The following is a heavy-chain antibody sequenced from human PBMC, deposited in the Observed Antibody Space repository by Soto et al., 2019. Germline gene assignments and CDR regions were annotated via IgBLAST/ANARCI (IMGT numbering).Heavy chain of an antibody. V-gene: IGHV3-9*01. Sequence: GGSLRLSCAASGFTFDDYAMHWVRQAPGKGLEWVSGISWNSGSIGYADSVKGRFTISRDNAKNSLYLQMNSLRAEDTALYYCAKDIRGFIATPLGFDPWGQGTLVTVSS. CDR2: ISWNSGSI. D-gene: IGHD6-13*01. J-gene: IGHJ5*02. CDR3: AKDIRGFIATPLGFDP. CDR1: GFTFDDYA.